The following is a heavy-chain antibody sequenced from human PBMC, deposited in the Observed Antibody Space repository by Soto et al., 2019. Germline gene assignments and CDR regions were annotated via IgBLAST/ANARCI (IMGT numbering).Heavy chain of an antibody. Sequence: EVQLVESGGGLDMPGGSLRLSCAASGFTFASYHMSWVRQAPGKGLDWVSSINPSSSHIYYSDSVRGRFTISRDDSKNSLHLDMNSLRTEDVAIYYCVRGYCGGGGCYLRRDAFDVWGQGTAVTVSS. CDR1: GFTFASYH. CDR3: VRGYCGGGGCYLRRDAFDV. V-gene: IGHV3-21*02. J-gene: IGHJ3*01. D-gene: IGHD2-15*01. CDR2: INPSSSHI.